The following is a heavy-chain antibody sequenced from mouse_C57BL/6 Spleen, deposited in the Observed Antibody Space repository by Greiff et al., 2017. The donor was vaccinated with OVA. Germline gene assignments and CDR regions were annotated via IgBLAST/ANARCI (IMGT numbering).Heavy chain of an antibody. CDR2: ISYDGSN. J-gene: IGHJ4*01. V-gene: IGHV3-6*01. Sequence: ESGPGLVKPSQSLSLTCSVTGYSITSGYYWNWIRQFPGNKLEWMGYISYDGSNNYNPSLKNRISITRDTSKNQFFLKLNSVTTEDTATYYCAREYGSSGDAMDYWGQGTSVTVSS. CDR1: GYSITSGYY. CDR3: AREYGSSGDAMDY. D-gene: IGHD1-1*01.